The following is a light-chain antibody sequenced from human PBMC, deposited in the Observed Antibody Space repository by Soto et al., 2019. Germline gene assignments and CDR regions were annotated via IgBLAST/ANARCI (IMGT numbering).Light chain of an antibody. CDR2: DIS. V-gene: IGKV3-20*01. CDR3: QQYGGSPPVT. CDR1: QSVSTN. J-gene: IGKJ1*01. Sequence: EILLTQSPATLSSSPGERATLSCRASQSVSTNLAWYQHKPGQAPSLLIYDISTRATGIPDRFSGSGSGTDFTLTISRLQPEDFAVYYCQQYGGSPPVTFGQGTKVDIK.